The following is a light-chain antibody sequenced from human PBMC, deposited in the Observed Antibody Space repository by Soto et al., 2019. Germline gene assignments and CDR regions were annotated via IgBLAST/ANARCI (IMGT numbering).Light chain of an antibody. CDR3: SSYTSRSTYV. CDR1: SSDVGGYNY. V-gene: IGLV2-14*03. CDR2: DVS. Sequence: QSAMTQPASVSGSPGHSITSFCTGPSSDVGGYNYVSWYQHHPGKAPKLMIYDVSNRPSGVSNRFSGSESGNTASLTISGLQAEDEADYYCSSYTSRSTYVFGTGTKVTVL. J-gene: IGLJ1*01.